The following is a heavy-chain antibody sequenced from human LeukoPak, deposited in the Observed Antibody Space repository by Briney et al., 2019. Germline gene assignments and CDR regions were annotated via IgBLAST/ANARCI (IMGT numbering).Heavy chain of an antibody. V-gene: IGHV3-23*01. CDR1: GFTFNTYG. CDR2: ISGSGGAT. CDR3: ARGPYSYDSSGAFDI. D-gene: IGHD3-22*01. Sequence: PGGSLRLSCAASGFTFNTYGMSWVRQAPGKGLEWVSGISGSGGATYYADSVKGRFTISRDDPHNTLYLQMNSLRAEDTAVYFCARGPYSYDSSGAFDIWGQGTMVTVSS. J-gene: IGHJ3*02.